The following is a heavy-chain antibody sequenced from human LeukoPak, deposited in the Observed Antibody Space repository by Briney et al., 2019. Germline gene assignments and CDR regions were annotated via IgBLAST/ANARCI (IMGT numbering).Heavy chain of an antibody. CDR2: ISGSGTSP. D-gene: IGHD4-11*01. J-gene: IGHJ4*02. Sequence: PGGSLRLSCAASGFTFSNYAMSWVRQVPGKGLEWVSVISGSGTSPYYADSMKGRFIISRDNSKNTLYLQMNSLGAEDTAVYYCAKGPNESSNYLFEFWGQGTLVTVSS. CDR3: AKGPNESSNYLFEF. CDR1: GFTFSNYA. V-gene: IGHV3-23*01.